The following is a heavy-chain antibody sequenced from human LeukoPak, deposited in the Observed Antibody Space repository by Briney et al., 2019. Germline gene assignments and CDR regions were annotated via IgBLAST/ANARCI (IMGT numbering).Heavy chain of an antibody. CDR2: ISAYNGNT. CDR1: GGTFSSYA. Sequence: ASVKVSCKASGGTFSSYAISWVRQAPGQGLEWMGWISAYNGNTNYAQKLQGRVTMTTDTSTSTAYMELRSLRSDDTAVYYCAREGPWELESYFDYWGQGTLVTVSS. V-gene: IGHV1-18*01. J-gene: IGHJ4*02. D-gene: IGHD1-26*01. CDR3: AREGPWELESYFDY.